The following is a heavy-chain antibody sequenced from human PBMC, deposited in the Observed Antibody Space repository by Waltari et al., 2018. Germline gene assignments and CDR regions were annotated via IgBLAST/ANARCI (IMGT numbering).Heavy chain of an antibody. CDR2: IYTSGST. CDR3: ARVAQLTYGMDV. J-gene: IGHJ6*02. CDR1: CCSISRYY. D-gene: IGHD3-10*01. Sequence: QVQLQESGPGLVKPSETLSLTCPVSCCSISRYYLILSRQPAGKGLEWVGRIYTSGSTNYNHSLKSRVTMSVDTDKNQFSLKLSSVTAADTAVYYCARVAQLTYGMDVWGQGTTVTVSS. V-gene: IGHV4-4*07.